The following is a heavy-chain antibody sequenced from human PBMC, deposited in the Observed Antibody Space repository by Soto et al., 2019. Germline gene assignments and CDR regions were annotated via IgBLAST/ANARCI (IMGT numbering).Heavy chain of an antibody. D-gene: IGHD6-19*01. CDR2: VPYDGSSQ. V-gene: IGHV3-30*18. J-gene: IGHJ4*02. CDR1: GFTFNKHG. CDR3: AKAHGYSSGWRADS. Sequence: PGGSLRLSCAASGFTFNKHGMHWVRQAPGKGLEWVAVVPYDGSSQYYADSVKGRFTISRDNSKNMVYLQMTTLRREDAAVYYCAKAHGYSSGWRADSWGQGTRVTVSS.